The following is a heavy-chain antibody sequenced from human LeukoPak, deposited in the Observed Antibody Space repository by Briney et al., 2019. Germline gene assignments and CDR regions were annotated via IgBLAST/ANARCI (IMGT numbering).Heavy chain of an antibody. J-gene: IGHJ3*02. D-gene: IGHD3-16*02. CDR1: GYTFIEYY. CDR3: ARGPLAFDI. V-gene: IGHV1-46*01. CDR2: INPSGGST. Sequence: ASVKVSCKASGYTFIEYYIHWVRQAPGQGLEWMGIINPSGGSTSYAQKFQGRVTMTRDTSASTVYMELSSLRSEDTAVYYCARGPLAFDIWGQGTMVTVSS.